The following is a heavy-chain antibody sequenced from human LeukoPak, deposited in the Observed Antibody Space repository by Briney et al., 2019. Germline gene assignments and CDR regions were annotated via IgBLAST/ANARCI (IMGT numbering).Heavy chain of an antibody. J-gene: IGHJ4*02. D-gene: IGHD5-12*01. CDR1: GFTVSSNY. CDR3: ARSHPYSATYFFDY. CDR2: IYSGGSS. Sequence: QSGGSLRLSCAASGFTVSSNYKSWVRQAPGKGLEWVSIIYSGGSSYYADSVKARFTISRDNSKNTLYLQMNSLRVEDTAVYYCARSHPYSATYFFDYWGQGTLVTVSS. V-gene: IGHV3-53*01.